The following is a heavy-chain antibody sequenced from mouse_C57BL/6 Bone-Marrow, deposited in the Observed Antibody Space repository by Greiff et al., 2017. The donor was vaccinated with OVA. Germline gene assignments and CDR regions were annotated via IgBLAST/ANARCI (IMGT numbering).Heavy chain of an antibody. Sequence: VQLKESGPELVKPGASVKMSCKASGYTFTDYNMHWVKQSHGKSLEWIGYINPNNGGTSYTQKFKGKATLTVNKSSSTAYMELRSLTSEDSADYYCARGGEIYYGPYYAMDDWGQGTSVTVSS. CDR1: GYTFTDYN. J-gene: IGHJ4*01. CDR3: ARGGEIYYGPYYAMDD. CDR2: INPNNGGT. D-gene: IGHD2-1*01. V-gene: IGHV1-22*01.